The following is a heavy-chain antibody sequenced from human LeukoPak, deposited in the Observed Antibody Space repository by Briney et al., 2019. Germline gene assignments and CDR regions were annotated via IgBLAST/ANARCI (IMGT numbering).Heavy chain of an antibody. CDR3: ARGRRTIFGVVTPHFDY. D-gene: IGHD3-3*01. CDR1: GGSISSYY. Sequence: SETLSLTCTASGGSISSYYWSWIRQSPGKGLEWIGYIHDSDNTYYSPSLKSRVTISVDTSKNQFSLRVNSMTAADTAVYYCARGRRTIFGVVTPHFDYWGQGTLVTVSS. J-gene: IGHJ4*02. CDR2: IHDSDNT. V-gene: IGHV4-59*01.